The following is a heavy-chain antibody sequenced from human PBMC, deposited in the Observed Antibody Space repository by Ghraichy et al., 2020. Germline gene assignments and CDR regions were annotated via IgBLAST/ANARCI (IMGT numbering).Heavy chain of an antibody. V-gene: IGHV1-18*01. J-gene: IGHJ6*02. CDR1: GYTFTSYG. CDR2: ISAYNGNT. D-gene: IGHD3-10*01. CDR3: ARDPPYYGSGSYLGRNYYYGMDV. Sequence: ASVKVSCKASGYTFTSYGISWVRQAPGQGLEWMGWISAYNGNTNYAQKLQGRVTMTTDTSTSTAYMELRSLRSDDTAVYYCARDPPYYGSGSYLGRNYYYGMDVWGQGTTVTVSS.